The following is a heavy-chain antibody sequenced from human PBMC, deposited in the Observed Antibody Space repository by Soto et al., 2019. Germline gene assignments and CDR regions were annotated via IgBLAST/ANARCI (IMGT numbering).Heavy chain of an antibody. D-gene: IGHD5-18*01. CDR2: IWYDGSNK. J-gene: IGHJ4*02. Sequence: GGSLRLSCAASGFTFSSYGMHWVRQAPGKGLEWVAVIWYDGSNKYHADSVKGRFTISRDNSKNTLYLQMNSLRAEDTAVYYCAREPQYSYEAGYFDYWGQGTLVTVSS. CDR1: GFTFSSYG. CDR3: AREPQYSYEAGYFDY. V-gene: IGHV3-33*01.